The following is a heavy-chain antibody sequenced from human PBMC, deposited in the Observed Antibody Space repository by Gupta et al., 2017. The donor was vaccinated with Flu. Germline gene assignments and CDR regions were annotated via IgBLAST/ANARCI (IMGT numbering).Heavy chain of an antibody. CDR1: GFPFPTYD. V-gene: IGHV3-23*01. CDR2: ISGSGDET. D-gene: IGHD1-1*01. CDR3: AKDVRRPMDH. J-gene: IGHJ4*02. Sequence: EVQLLESGGGLIQPGGSLRLSCVAYGFPFPTYDMSWVRQAAGKGLEWVAGISGSGDETFYADFVKGRFTISRDNYRNMVYMEMNNMRAEDTALYYCAKDVRRPMDHWGRGTLVTVSS.